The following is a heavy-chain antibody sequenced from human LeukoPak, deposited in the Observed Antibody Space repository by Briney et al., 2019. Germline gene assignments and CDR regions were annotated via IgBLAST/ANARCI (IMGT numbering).Heavy chain of an antibody. J-gene: IGHJ6*02. CDR2: ISSSGSTI. CDR1: GFTFGDYY. V-gene: IGHV3-11*01. Sequence: GGSLRLSCAPSGFTFGDYYMSWIRQAPGKGRRGVSYISSSGSTIYYADSVKGRFTISRDNAKNSLYLQMNSLRAEDTAVYYCARDDQGYGDYYYYYGMDVWGQGTTVTVSS. D-gene: IGHD4-17*01. CDR3: ARDDQGYGDYYYYYGMDV.